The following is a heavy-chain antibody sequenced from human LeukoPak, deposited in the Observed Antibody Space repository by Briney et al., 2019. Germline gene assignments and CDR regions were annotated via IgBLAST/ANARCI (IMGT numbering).Heavy chain of an antibody. Sequence: SETLSFTSTVSGGSIYYNYWIWIRQPPGKGLEWIGYIYYRGSTNYNPSLKSRVTFSVDTSKNQFSLKLNSVTAADTAVYYCARVGDYRDLRYFEYLGQGNLVTVSS. CDR3: ARVGDYRDLRYFEY. V-gene: IGHV4-59*01. CDR1: GGSIYYNY. D-gene: IGHD1-14*01. J-gene: IGHJ4*02. CDR2: IYYRGST.